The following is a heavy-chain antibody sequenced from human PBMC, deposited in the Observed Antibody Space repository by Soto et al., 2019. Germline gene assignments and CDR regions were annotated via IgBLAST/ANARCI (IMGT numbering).Heavy chain of an antibody. CDR3: AREIGDYYYYGMDV. CDR2: IYHSGST. J-gene: IGHJ6*02. CDR1: GYSISSGYY. V-gene: IGHV4-38-2*02. D-gene: IGHD3-3*01. Sequence: SETLSLTCTVSGYSISSGYYWGWIRQPPGKGLEWIGSIYHSGSTYYNPSLKSRVTISVDTSKNQFSLKLSSVTAADTAVYYCAREIGDYYYYGMDVWGQGTTVTVS.